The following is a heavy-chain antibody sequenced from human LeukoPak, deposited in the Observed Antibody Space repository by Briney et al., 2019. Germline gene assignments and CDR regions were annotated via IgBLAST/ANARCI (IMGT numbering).Heavy chain of an antibody. CDR1: GFTFSTYI. CDR2: IGTSTSYI. CDR3: ARVGGDYFDY. J-gene: IGHJ4*02. V-gene: IGHV3-21*01. D-gene: IGHD3-16*01. Sequence: PGGSLRLSCAASGFTFSTYIMNWVRQTPGKGLEWVSSIGTSTSYIYYADSVKGRFTISRDNAKNSLYLEMNSLRAEDTAVYYCARVGGDYFDYWGQGTLVTVSS.